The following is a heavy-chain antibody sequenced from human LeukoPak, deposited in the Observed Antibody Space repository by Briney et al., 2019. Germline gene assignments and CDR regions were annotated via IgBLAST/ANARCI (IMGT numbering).Heavy chain of an antibody. CDR2: IYYSGST. CDR1: GGSISSSSYY. V-gene: IGHV4-39*07. D-gene: IGHD6-13*01. CDR3: ARGGQQLPPNSGWFDP. Sequence: SETLSLTCTVSGGSISSSSYYWGWIRQPPGKGLEWIGSIYYSGSTYYNPSLKSRVTISVDTSKNQFSLKLSSVTAADTAVYYCARGGQQLPPNSGWFDPWGQGTLVTVSS. J-gene: IGHJ5*02.